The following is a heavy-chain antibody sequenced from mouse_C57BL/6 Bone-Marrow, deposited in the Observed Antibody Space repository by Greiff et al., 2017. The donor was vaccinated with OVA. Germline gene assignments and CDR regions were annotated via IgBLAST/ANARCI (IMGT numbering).Heavy chain of an antibody. V-gene: IGHV1-50*01. J-gene: IGHJ4*01. CDR3: ARTGYSYYYAMDY. CDR2: IDPSDSYT. CDR1: GYTFTSYW. Sequence: VQLQESGAELVKPGASVKLSCKASGYTFTSYWMQWVKQRPGQGLEWIGEIDPSDSYTNYNQKFKGKATLTVDTSSSTAYMQLSSLTSEDSAVYYCARTGYSYYYAMDYWGQGTSVTVSS. D-gene: IGHD2-3*01.